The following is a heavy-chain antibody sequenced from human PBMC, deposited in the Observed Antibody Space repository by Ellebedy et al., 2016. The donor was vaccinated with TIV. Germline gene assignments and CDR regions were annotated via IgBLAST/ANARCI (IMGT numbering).Heavy chain of an antibody. D-gene: IGHD6-19*01. Sequence: SETLSLTCSVSGGSLTGYYWSWIRQSPGKGLEWIGYIYYSGSTYYNPSLKSRVTISVDTSKNQFSLRLSSVTATDTAVYYCARPCRSGWYPFDYWGQGTLVTVSS. CDR3: ARPCRSGWYPFDY. CDR1: GGSLTGYY. V-gene: IGHV4-59*08. CDR2: IYYSGST. J-gene: IGHJ4*02.